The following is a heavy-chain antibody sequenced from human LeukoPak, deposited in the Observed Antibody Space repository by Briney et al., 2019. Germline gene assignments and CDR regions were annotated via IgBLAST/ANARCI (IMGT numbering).Heavy chain of an antibody. D-gene: IGHD2-21*02. V-gene: IGHV3-7*01. CDR2: IKQDGSEK. CDR1: GFTFSSYW. Sequence: QPGGSLRLSCAASGFTFSSYWMSWVRQAPGKGLEWVANIKQDGSEKYYVDSVKGRFTISRDNAKNSLYLQMNSLRAEDTAVYYCARELAYCGGDCYSLGEFDYWGQGTLVTVSS. J-gene: IGHJ4*02. CDR3: ARELAYCGGDCYSLGEFDY.